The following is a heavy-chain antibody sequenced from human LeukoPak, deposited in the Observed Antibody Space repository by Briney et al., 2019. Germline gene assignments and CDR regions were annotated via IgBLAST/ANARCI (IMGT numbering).Heavy chain of an antibody. CDR3: ARGSGAYARTGNFYYYMDV. CDR1: GGSFSDYS. Sequence: SETLSLTCAVYGGSFSDYSWSWIRQSPGRGLEWIGEIDHSGSTNYNQSLKSRVTISVDTSKNQVSLKLTSVTAADSALFYCARGSGAYARTGNFYYYMDVWGKGTTVTVSS. D-gene: IGHD3/OR15-3a*01. J-gene: IGHJ6*03. V-gene: IGHV4-34*01. CDR2: IDHSGST.